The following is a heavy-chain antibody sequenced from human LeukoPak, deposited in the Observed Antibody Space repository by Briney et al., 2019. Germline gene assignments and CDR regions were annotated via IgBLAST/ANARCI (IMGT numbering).Heavy chain of an antibody. D-gene: IGHD3-10*01. CDR3: AKDYHYYGSGSYHGAPYYYGMDV. CDR2: ISYDGNNE. V-gene: IGHV3-30*18. J-gene: IGHJ6*02. Sequence: GGSLRLSCAASGFTFSSYGMHWVRQAPGKGLEWVAVISYDGNNENYAGSVKGRFTISRDNSKNTLYLQMNSLRAEDTAVYYCAKDYHYYGSGSYHGAPYYYGMDVWGQGTTVTVSS. CDR1: GFTFSSYG.